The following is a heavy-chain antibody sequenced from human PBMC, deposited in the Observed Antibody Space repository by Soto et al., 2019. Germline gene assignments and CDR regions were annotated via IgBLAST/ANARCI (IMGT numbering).Heavy chain of an antibody. V-gene: IGHV1-46*01. D-gene: IGHD6-13*01. CDR2: INPSGGST. CDR1: GYTFTSYY. Sequence: ASVKVSCKASGYTFTSYYMHWVRRAPGQGLEWMGIINPSGGSTSYAQKFQGRVTMTRDTSTSTVYMELSSLRSEDTAVYYCARDIIAAAQNYYYYGMDVWGQGTTVTVSS. J-gene: IGHJ6*02. CDR3: ARDIIAAAQNYYYYGMDV.